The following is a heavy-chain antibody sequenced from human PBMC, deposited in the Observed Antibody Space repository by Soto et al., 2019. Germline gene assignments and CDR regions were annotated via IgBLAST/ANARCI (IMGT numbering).Heavy chain of an antibody. D-gene: IGHD2-2*01. Sequence: QPGGSLRLSCAASGFTFSSYGMHWVRQAPGKGLEWVAVISYDGSNKYYADSVKGRFTIARDNSKNTLYLQMNSLRAEDTAVYYCAKDTTTRRYQLLNPYGMDVWGQGTTVTVSS. CDR2: ISYDGSNK. CDR1: GFTFSSYG. J-gene: IGHJ6*02. V-gene: IGHV3-30*18. CDR3: AKDTTTRRYQLLNPYGMDV.